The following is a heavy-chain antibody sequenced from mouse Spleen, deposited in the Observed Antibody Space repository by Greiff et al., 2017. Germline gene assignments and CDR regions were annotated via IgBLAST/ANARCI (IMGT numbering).Heavy chain of an antibody. V-gene: IGHV5-9-3*01. CDR2: ISSGGGNT. CDR3: ARQRGPYGNFVGYFDY. Sequence: EVQLVESGGGLVKLGGSLKLSCAASGFTLSSYAMSWVRQTPEKRLEWVATISSGGGNTYYPDSVKGRFTISRDNAKNTLYLQMSSLRSEDTAMYSCARQRGPYGNFVGYFDYWGQGTTLTVSS. J-gene: IGHJ2*01. D-gene: IGHD2-1*01. CDR1: GFTLSSYA.